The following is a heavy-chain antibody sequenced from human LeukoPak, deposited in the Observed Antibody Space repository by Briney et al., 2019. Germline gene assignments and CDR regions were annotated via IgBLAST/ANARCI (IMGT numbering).Heavy chain of an antibody. CDR2: IYPGDTDT. V-gene: IGHV5-51*01. D-gene: IGHD5-12*01. Sequence: GESLKISCKGSGYSFTSYWIGWVRQMPGKGLEWTGIIYPGDTDTRYSPSFQGQVTISADKSISTAYLQWSSLKASDTAMYYCARHSGYDPIAFDYWGQGTLVTVSS. CDR3: ARHSGYDPIAFDY. J-gene: IGHJ4*02. CDR1: GYSFTSYW.